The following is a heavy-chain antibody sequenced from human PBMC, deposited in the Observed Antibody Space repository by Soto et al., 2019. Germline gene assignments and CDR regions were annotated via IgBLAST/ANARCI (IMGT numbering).Heavy chain of an antibody. CDR3: ERDAPGTPGFDEMDI. D-gene: IGHD3-9*01. J-gene: IGHJ6*02. CDR1: GYIFTGYH. Sequence: ASVKVSCKASGYIFTGYHIHWVRQAPGRGLEWMGWINPNSGDTEYAQNFQGRVTMTRDTSFNLVYMEMSGLMSDDTAVYYCERDAPGTPGFDEMDIWGQGTTVTVSS. V-gene: IGHV1-2*02. CDR2: INPNSGDT.